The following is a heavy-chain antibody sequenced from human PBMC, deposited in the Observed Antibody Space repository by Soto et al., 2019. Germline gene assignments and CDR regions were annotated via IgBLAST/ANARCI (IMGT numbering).Heavy chain of an antibody. D-gene: IGHD3-9*01. Sequence: QVQLVESGGGVVQPGRSLRLSCAASGFTFSSYGMHWVRQAPGRGLEWGEVISNDGSNKYYADSVKGRFTISRDNSKNTLYLQMNSLRAEDTAVYYCAKGGYYDILTGYSEYYFDYWGQGTLVTVSS. J-gene: IGHJ4*02. V-gene: IGHV3-30*18. CDR1: GFTFSSYG. CDR3: AKGGYYDILTGYSEYYFDY. CDR2: ISNDGSNK.